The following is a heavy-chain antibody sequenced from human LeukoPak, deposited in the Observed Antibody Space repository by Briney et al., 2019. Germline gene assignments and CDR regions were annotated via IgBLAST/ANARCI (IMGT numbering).Heavy chain of an antibody. CDR1: GFTFSGSA. J-gene: IGHJ6*03. CDR2: IRSKANSYAT. Sequence: GGSLRLSCAASGFTFSGSAMHWVRQASGKGLEWVGRIRSKANSYATAYAASVKGRFTISRDDSKNTAYLQMNSLKTEDTAVYYCTRHLEYSGYDRDYMDVWGKGTTVTVSS. CDR3: TRHLEYSGYDRDYMDV. D-gene: IGHD5-12*01. V-gene: IGHV3-73*01.